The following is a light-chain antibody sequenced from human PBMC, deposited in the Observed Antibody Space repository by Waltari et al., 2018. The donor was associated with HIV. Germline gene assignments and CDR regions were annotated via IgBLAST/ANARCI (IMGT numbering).Light chain of an antibody. CDR1: SSDVGSYNL. J-gene: IGLJ3*02. Sequence: QSALTQPASVSGSPGPSITIACTGSSSDVGSYNLVSWYQQHPGKAPKLMIYEGINRPSGVSNRFSGSKSGNTASLTISGLQAEDEADYYCCSYAGSSNWVFGGGTKVTVL. CDR3: CSYAGSSNWV. V-gene: IGLV2-23*01. CDR2: EGI.